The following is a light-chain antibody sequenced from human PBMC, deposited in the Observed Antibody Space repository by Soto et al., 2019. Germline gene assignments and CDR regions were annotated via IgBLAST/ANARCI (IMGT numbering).Light chain of an antibody. CDR3: QQYGSSPRT. V-gene: IGKV3-20*01. CDR1: QSVSSSY. J-gene: IGKJ1*01. Sequence: EIVLTQSPGTLSLSQGERATLSCRASQSVSSSYLAWYQQKPGQAPRLLIYDASSRATGIPDRFSGSGSETDFTLTISRLEPEDFAVYYCQQYGSSPRTFGQGTKVEIK. CDR2: DAS.